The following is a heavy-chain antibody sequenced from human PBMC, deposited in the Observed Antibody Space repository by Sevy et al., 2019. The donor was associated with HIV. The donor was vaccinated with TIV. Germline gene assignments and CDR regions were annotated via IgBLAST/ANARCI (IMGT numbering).Heavy chain of an antibody. CDR3: AAGALTLGGDPDGSHHFMDV. J-gene: IGHJ6*03. CDR2: ISYDGRSK. V-gene: IGHV3-30*03. CDR1: GFTFSSYD. Sequence: GGSLRLSCAASGFTFSSYDMHWVRQAPGKGLEWVAVISYDGRSKHYADSVKGRFTISRDNAKSTLYLQMNSLRVEDTAVSYWAAGALTLGGDPDGSHHFMDVWGKGTTVTVSS. D-gene: IGHD3-16*01.